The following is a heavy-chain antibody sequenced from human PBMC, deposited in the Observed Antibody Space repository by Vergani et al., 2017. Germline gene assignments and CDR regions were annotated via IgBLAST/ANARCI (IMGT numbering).Heavy chain of an antibody. Sequence: EAQLVESGGDLVQPGGSLRLSCVGSGFSFSSYWVSWVRQAPGKGLEWVANIKQDESEKYYGDSVKGRFTISRDNAKNSVFLQMNSLRVEDTAVYYCARDWTNCGSRDKDVWGKGTTVIVSS. V-gene: IGHV3-7*01. D-gene: IGHD7-27*01. CDR2: IKQDESEK. CDR1: GFSFSSYW. J-gene: IGHJ6*03. CDR3: ARDWTNCGSRDKDV.